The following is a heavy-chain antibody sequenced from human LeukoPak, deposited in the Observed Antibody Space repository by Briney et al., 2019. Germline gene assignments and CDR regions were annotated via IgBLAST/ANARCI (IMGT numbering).Heavy chain of an antibody. Sequence: PSETLSLTCTVSGGSISSSSYHWGWIRQPPGKGLEWIGSIYYSGSTYKNASLKSRVTISVDMSKNHFSLRLSSVTAADTAIYYCATDACGGDCYSHWFDPWGQGTLVTVSS. D-gene: IGHD2-21*02. CDR3: ATDACGGDCYSHWFDP. V-gene: IGHV4-39*07. CDR1: GGSISSSSYH. CDR2: IYYSGST. J-gene: IGHJ5*02.